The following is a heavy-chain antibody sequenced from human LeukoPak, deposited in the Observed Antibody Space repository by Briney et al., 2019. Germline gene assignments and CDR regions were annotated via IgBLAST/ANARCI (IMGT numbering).Heavy chain of an antibody. CDR2: ISAYNGNT. CDR3: ARVGRAAAGTGYFHH. CDR1: GYTFTSYG. D-gene: IGHD6-13*01. J-gene: IGHJ1*01. Sequence: ASVKVSCKACGYTFTSYGISWVRQAPGQRLEWMGWISAYNGNTNYAQKLQDRVTMTTDTSTSTAYMELRSLRSDDTAVYYCARVGRAAAGTGYFHHWGQGTLVTVSS. V-gene: IGHV1-18*01.